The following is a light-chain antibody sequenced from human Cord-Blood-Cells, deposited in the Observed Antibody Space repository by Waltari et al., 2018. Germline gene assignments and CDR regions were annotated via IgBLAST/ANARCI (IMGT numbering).Light chain of an antibody. CDR2: EGS. Sequence: QSALTQPAYVSGSPGPSITISCTGTSSDVGSYNLVSWYQQHPGKAPQRLIYEGSKRPSGVSNRFSGSKSGNTASLTISGRQAEDEADYYCCSYAGSSTWVFGGGTKLTVL. V-gene: IGLV2-23*01. J-gene: IGLJ3*02. CDR3: CSYAGSSTWV. CDR1: SSDVGSYNL.